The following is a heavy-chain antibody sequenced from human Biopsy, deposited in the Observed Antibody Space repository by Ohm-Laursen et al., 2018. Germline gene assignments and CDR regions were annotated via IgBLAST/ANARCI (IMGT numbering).Heavy chain of an antibody. D-gene: IGHD2-8*01. Sequence: SLRLSCAASGFTFSDHNMHWVRQAPGKGLEWVAAIWYDGSNKNYADSVKGRFTISRDNSKNTLYLQMNSLRGEDTAVYYCAKCMTGGSNYYFHHCGQGTLVTVS. V-gene: IGHV3-33*06. CDR3: AKCMTGGSNYYFHH. J-gene: IGHJ4*02. CDR2: IWYDGSNK. CDR1: GFTFSDHN.